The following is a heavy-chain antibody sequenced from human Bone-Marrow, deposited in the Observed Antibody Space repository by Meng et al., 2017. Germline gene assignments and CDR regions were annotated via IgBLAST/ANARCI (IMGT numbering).Heavy chain of an antibody. D-gene: IGHD1-1*01. Sequence: VQRVDVWGGVVQPGRPLSLSCAASGFSFSSYLMYCVRQTHGKGRECLSAISNDGSNTDYADSVKGRFTISRDNSKDTVFLQRNSLRIEDTAVYYCAREIGGTTPDYWGQGTLVTVSS. CDR1: GFSFSSYL. J-gene: IGHJ4*02. CDR2: ISNDGSNT. V-gene: IGHV3-30*01. CDR3: AREIGGTTPDY.